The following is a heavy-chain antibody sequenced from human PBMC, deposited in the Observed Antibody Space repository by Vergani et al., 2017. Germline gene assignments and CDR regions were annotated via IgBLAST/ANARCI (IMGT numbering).Heavy chain of an antibody. Sequence: QVQLVQSGAEVKKPGSSVKVSCKASGGTFSSYAISWVRQAPGQGLEWMGGILPIFGTANYAKKFQGRVTITADDSPSTAYMELSSLRSEDTAVDYCARDVRAPHSSSWYYFDYWGQGTLVTVSS. J-gene: IGHJ4*02. CDR2: ILPIFGTA. CDR1: GGTFSSYA. V-gene: IGHV1-69*01. CDR3: ARDVRAPHSSSWYYFDY. D-gene: IGHD6-13*01.